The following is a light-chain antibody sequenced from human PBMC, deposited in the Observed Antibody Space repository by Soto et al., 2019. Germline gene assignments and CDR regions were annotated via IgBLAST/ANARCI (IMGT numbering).Light chain of an antibody. CDR2: EHD. CDR3: QSYKSSYLV. V-gene: IGLV6-57*04. J-gene: IGLJ2*01. Sequence: NFMLTQPHSVSESPGKTVTISCTRSSGSITSDYVQWYQQRPGSAPTPVIYEHDQRPSGVPDRFSGSIDRSSSSASLTISGLKTEDEADYYCQSYKSSYLVFGGGTKLTVL. CDR1: SGSITSDY.